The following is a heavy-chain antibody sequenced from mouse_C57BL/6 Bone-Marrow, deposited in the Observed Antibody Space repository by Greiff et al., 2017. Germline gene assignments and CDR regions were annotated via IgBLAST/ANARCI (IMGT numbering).Heavy chain of an antibody. V-gene: IGHV1-58*01. CDR3: ERYYYGSRYDIDY. Sequence: EVQLQQSGAELVRPGSSVKMSCKTSGYTFTSYGINWVKQRPGQGLDWIGYIYLGNGYTEYNEKFKGKATLTSDTSSSTAYMQLSSLTSEDSAIKWRERYYYGSRYDIDYWGQGTTLTVSS. D-gene: IGHD1-1*01. CDR2: IYLGNGYT. CDR1: GYTFTSYG. J-gene: IGHJ2*01.